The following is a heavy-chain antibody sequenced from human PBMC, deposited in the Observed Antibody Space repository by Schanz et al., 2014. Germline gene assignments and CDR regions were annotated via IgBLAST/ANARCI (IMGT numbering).Heavy chain of an antibody. J-gene: IGHJ3*02. D-gene: IGHD2-2*01. CDR2: IIPSLGLA. CDR1: GGTFSSFG. CDR3: ARGTMPGTFDI. V-gene: IGHV1-69*02. Sequence: VQLEQSGAEVKKPGSSVKVSCKASGGTFSSFGINWVRQAPGQGLEWMGRIIPSLGLAKYEQKFQDKVTITADKSTFTAYMDVSSLRYEDTALYYCARGTMPGTFDIWGQGTMVTVSS.